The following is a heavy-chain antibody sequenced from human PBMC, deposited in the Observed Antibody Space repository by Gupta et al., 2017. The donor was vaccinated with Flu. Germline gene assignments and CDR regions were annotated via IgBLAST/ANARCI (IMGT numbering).Heavy chain of an antibody. V-gene: IGHV3-20*04. CDR1: GFTFDDDG. D-gene: IGHD5-18*01. Sequence: EVQLVEFGGGVVRPGGSLRLSCAASGFTFDDDGMSWVRQAPGKGLEWVSGINWNGDSTDYADSVKGRFTISRDNAKNSLYLQMDSLRVEDTAFYYCARAGNRWIQAWTWGNWYFDLWGRGILVTVSS. CDR3: ARAGNRWIQAWTWGNWYFDL. J-gene: IGHJ2*01. CDR2: INWNGDST.